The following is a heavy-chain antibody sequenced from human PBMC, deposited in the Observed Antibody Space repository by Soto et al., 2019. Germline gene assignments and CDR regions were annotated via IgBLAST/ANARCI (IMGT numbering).Heavy chain of an antibody. D-gene: IGHD3-10*01. CDR1: GYIFTSYY. Sequence: QVQLVQSGAEVKKPGASVKVSCKASGYIFTSYYIHWVRQAPGQGLEWMGWINPFDGSRMFAQSFQGRGTMTRDTSTRTVYMGVSSLRSEDTAVYYCSRVDPGETSPFDHWGQGTLVTVSS. CDR3: SRVDPGETSPFDH. CDR2: INPFDGSR. J-gene: IGHJ4*02. V-gene: IGHV1-46*03.